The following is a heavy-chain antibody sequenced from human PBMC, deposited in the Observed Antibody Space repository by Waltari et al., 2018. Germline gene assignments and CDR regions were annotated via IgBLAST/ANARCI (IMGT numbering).Heavy chain of an antibody. CDR3: ARGAFCSGGICYADFDY. D-gene: IGHD2-15*01. V-gene: IGHV1-2*06. CDR1: GYTFSDYY. Sequence: QVQLVQSGADMKKPGASVKVSCRASGYTFSDYYIHWIRQAPGQGLEWMGRNTPNNGGTTSVEKFQGRVTMTRDTSISTAYMELSGLTSDDTAVYYCARGAFCSGGICYADFDYWGQGTLVTVSS. J-gene: IGHJ4*02. CDR2: NTPNNGGT.